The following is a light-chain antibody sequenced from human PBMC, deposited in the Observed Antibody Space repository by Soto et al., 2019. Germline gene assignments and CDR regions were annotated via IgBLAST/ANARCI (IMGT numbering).Light chain of an antibody. CDR2: PAS. CDR3: LQHNSYPFT. V-gene: IGKV1-17*01. Sequence: DIQITQSPSSLSSSVGDRVTITCRASQGIRNDLGWYQQKPGKAPKRLIYPASSLHSGPPSWFSCSGSATAFTLTTSSLKTEDFPTDYGLQHNSYPFTFAAATIV. CDR1: QGIRND. J-gene: IGKJ3*01.